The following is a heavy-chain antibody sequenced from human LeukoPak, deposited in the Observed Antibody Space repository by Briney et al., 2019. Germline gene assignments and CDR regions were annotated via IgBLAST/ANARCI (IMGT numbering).Heavy chain of an antibody. Sequence: GGSLRLSCAASGFTFSSYSMNWVRQAPGKGLEWVAVISYDGSNKYYADSVKGRFTISRDNSKNTLYLQMNSLRAEDTAVYYCARDRENYDSSGYLDYWGQGTLVTVSS. D-gene: IGHD3-22*01. CDR2: ISYDGSNK. V-gene: IGHV3-30*03. J-gene: IGHJ4*02. CDR1: GFTFSSYS. CDR3: ARDRENYDSSGYLDY.